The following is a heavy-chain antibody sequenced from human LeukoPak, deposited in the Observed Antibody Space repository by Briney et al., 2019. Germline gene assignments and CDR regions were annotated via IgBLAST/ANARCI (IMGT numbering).Heavy chain of an antibody. J-gene: IGHJ4*02. CDR2: IKQDGSEK. D-gene: IGHD4-11*01. V-gene: IGHV3-7*01. CDR1: GFTFSTYW. Sequence: GGSLRLSCAASGFTFSTYWMSWVRQARGRGLEWVASIKQDGSEKYYVDSVKGRFTISRDNARNSLYLQMDSLRPEDTAVYYCVDGTTPDFWGQGTPVTISS. CDR3: VDGTTPDF.